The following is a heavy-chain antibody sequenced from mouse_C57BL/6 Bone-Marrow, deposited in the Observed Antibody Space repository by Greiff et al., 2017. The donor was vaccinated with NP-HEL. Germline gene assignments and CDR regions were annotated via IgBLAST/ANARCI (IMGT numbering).Heavy chain of an antibody. Sequence: DVQLQESGPGLAKPSQTLSLTCSVTGYSITSDYWNWIRKFPGNKLEYMGYISFSGSTYYNPSLKSRISITRDTSKNQYYLQLNSVTTEDTATYYCARSQSSSLRHWYFDGWGTGTTVTVSS. CDR1: GYSITSDY. D-gene: IGHD1-1*01. CDR2: ISFSGST. V-gene: IGHV3-8*01. J-gene: IGHJ1*03. CDR3: ARSQSSSLRHWYFDG.